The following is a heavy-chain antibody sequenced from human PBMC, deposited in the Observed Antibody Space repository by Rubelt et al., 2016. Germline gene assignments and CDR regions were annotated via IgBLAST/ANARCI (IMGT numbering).Heavy chain of an antibody. J-gene: IGHJ4*02. CDR3: ARGVRLSEFNFDY. CDR2: ISAYNGNI. Sequence: QVQLVQSGAEVKKPGASVKVSCKASGYTFTSYGISWVRQAPGQGLEWMGWISAYNGNINYAEKIQDRVTLTTDAYTTTVYMELRSLRSDDSAVYYCARGVRLSEFNFDYWGQGTLVTVPS. D-gene: IGHD3-16*01. V-gene: IGHV1-18*01. CDR1: GYTFTSYG.